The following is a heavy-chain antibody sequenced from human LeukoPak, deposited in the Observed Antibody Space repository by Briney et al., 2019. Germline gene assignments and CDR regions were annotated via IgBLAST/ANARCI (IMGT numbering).Heavy chain of an antibody. CDR3: TTVGATYDYYYYMDV. V-gene: IGHV3-11*01. J-gene: IGHJ6*03. CDR1: GFSFSDYY. Sequence: GGSLRLSCAASGFSFSDYYMSWIRQAPGKGLEWVSYISSSGSTIYYADSVKGRFTISRDNAKNSLYLQMNSLKTEDTAVYYCTTVGATYDYYYYMDVWGKGTTVTISS. CDR2: ISSSGSTI. D-gene: IGHD1-26*01.